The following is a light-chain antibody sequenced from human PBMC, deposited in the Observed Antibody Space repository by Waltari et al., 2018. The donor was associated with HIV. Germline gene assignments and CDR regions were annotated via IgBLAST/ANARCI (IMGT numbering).Light chain of an antibody. CDR2: DNN. CDR1: GSNIGGHE. J-gene: IGLJ3*02. Sequence: QSVLTQPPSVSAAPGQTVTISCSGRGSNIGGHEVSWYQQLPGTAPKLLSYDNNKRSSGVPGRFSCSKSGTSATLGITGLQTGDEADYYCGTWDSSLSAVFGGGTKVTV. V-gene: IGLV1-51*01. CDR3: GTWDSSLSAV.